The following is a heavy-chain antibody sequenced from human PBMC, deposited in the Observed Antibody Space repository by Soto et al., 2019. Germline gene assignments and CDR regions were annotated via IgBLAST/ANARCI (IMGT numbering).Heavy chain of an antibody. CDR2: ISYDGSKK. CDR1: GFTFDNYG. V-gene: IGHV3-30*18. D-gene: IGHD2-15*01. Sequence: QVQLVESGGGVVQPGRSLRLSCAASGFTFDNYGLHWDRQAPGKGLEWVAVISYDGSKKFYADSVTGRFTISRDNSKNTLYLQMNTLRVEDTAVYYCAKDLDVVVVVTATRGLDVWGQGTTVTVSS. CDR3: AKDLDVVVVVTATRGLDV. J-gene: IGHJ6*02.